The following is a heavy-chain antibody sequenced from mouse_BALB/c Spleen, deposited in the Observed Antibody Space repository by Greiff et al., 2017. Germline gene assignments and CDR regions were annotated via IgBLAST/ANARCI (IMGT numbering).Heavy chain of an antibody. CDR1: GYTFTSYY. D-gene: IGHD1-1*01. V-gene: IGHV1S81*02. J-gene: IGHJ4*01. Sequence: VQLQQSGAELVKPGASVKLSCKASGYTFTSYYMYWVKQRPGQGLEWIGEIIPSNGGTNFNEKFKSKATLTVDKSSSTAYMQLSSLTSEDSAVYYCTRRYYGSSYAMDYWGQGTSVTVSS. CDR2: IIPSNGGT. CDR3: TRRYYGSSYAMDY.